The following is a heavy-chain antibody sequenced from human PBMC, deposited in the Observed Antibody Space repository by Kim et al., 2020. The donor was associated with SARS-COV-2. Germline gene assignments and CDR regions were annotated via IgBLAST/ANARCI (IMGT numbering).Heavy chain of an antibody. D-gene: IGHD5-18*01. Sequence: YAQKFQGRGTITADESTSTAYMELSSLRSEDTAVYYCARGRRYSYGHFDYWGQGTLVTVSS. CDR3: ARGRRYSYGHFDY. V-gene: IGHV1-69*01. J-gene: IGHJ4*02.